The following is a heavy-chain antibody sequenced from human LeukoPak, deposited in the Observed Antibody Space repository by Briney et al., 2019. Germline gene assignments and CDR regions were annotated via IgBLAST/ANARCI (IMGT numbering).Heavy chain of an antibody. CDR1: GYTFTSYH. CDR2: INLSGGST. CDR3: ARDYVDDIPMIKDY. Sequence: ASVKVSCKASGYTFTSYHMHWVRQAPGQGLEWMGKINLSGGSTTYAQKFQGRVTVTRDTSTSTVYMELSSLRSEDTAVYYCARDYVDDIPMIKDYWGQGTLVTVSS. V-gene: IGHV1-46*01. D-gene: IGHD2-8*01. J-gene: IGHJ4*02.